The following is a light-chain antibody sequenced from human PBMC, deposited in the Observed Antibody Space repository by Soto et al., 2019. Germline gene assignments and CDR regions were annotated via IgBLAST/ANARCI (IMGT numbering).Light chain of an antibody. Sequence: QRALTQPRPVSGSPGQSVTISCPGTSSDVGGYNYVSWYQQHPGQAPKPIIYDVNKRPSGVPERFSGSKSGNTASLTISALQAEDESDYYCCSYAGSYTPYVSGTGTKVPVL. CDR3: CSYAGSYTPYV. V-gene: IGLV2-11*02. CDR1: SSDVGGYNY. J-gene: IGLJ1*01. CDR2: DVN.